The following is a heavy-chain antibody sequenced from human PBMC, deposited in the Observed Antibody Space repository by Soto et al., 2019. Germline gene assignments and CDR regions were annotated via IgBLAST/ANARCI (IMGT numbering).Heavy chain of an antibody. V-gene: IGHV3-21*01. Sequence: EVQLVESGGGLVKPGGSLRLSCAASGFTFSSYSMHWVRQAPGKGLEWVSSISSSSSYIYYADSVKGRFTISRDNAKNSLYLQMNSLRAEDTAVYYCAREGAVAGHYDYWGQGTLVTVSS. CDR3: AREGAVAGHYDY. CDR2: ISSSSSYI. CDR1: GFTFSSYS. D-gene: IGHD6-19*01. J-gene: IGHJ4*02.